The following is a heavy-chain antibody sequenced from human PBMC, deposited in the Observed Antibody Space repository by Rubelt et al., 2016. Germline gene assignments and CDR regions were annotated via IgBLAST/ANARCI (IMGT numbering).Heavy chain of an antibody. D-gene: IGHD1-26*01. V-gene: IGHV3-23*01. CDR3: VKCATVCIRSYLDV. Sequence: EVQLLESGGGLVQPGGSLRLSCAASGFTFSSYAMSWVRQAPGKGLEWVSAISGDSVYTHYADSGRGRFTIARDNSKNSVHLQMNSLGAEDTAVYYCVKCATVCIRSYLDVWGRGALVTVSS. CDR1: GFTFSSYA. CDR2: ISGDSVYT. J-gene: IGHJ2*01.